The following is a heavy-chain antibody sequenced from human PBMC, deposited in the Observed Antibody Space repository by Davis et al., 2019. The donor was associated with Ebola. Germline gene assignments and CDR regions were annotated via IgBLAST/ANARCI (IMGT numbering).Heavy chain of an antibody. D-gene: IGHD6-19*01. V-gene: IGHV3-23*01. Sequence: GESLKISCAFSGFTFSTNYGLHWVRQAPGKGLDWVADISGPGAPYYADSVKGRFTISRDNSRSTLFLQMNSLTAEDTAIYHCAKHYSSGWYFPDYWGRGTLVTVSS. CDR1: GFTFSTNYG. CDR2: ISGPGAP. CDR3: AKHYSSGWYFPDY. J-gene: IGHJ4*02.